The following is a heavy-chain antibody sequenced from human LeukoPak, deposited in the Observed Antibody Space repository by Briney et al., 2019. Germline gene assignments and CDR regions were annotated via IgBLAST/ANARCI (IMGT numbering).Heavy chain of an antibody. CDR1: GYTFTKYG. Sequence: ASVKVSCKASGYTFTKYGITWVRQAPGQGLEWMEWISTYNGNTNYAQKLQGRVTMTTDTSTSTAYMELRSLISGDAAVYYCARGDDYGDYWGLYWGQGTLVTVSS. J-gene: IGHJ4*02. V-gene: IGHV1-18*01. D-gene: IGHD4-17*01. CDR2: ISTYNGNT. CDR3: ARGDDYGDYWGLY.